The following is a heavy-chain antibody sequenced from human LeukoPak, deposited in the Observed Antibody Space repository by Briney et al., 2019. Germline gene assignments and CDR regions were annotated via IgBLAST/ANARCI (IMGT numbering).Heavy chain of an antibody. V-gene: IGHV4-59*01. Sequence: NPSETLSLTCAVYGGSFSGYYWSWIRQPPGKGLEWIGYIYYSGSTNYNPSLKSRVTISVDTSKNQFSLKLSSVTAADTAVYYCARGRGYSYGYFHFDYWGQGTLVTVSS. CDR3: ARGRGYSYGYFHFDY. CDR2: IYYSGST. J-gene: IGHJ4*02. D-gene: IGHD5-18*01. CDR1: GGSFSGYY.